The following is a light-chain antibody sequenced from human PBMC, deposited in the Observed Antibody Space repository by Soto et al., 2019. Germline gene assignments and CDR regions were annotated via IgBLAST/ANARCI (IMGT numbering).Light chain of an antibody. CDR3: QQYDSSPRT. CDR2: GAS. CDR1: QSVSSSF. J-gene: IGKJ2*01. V-gene: IGKV3-20*01. Sequence: EIVLTQSPGTLSLSPGERATLSCRAGQSVSSSFLAWFQQKPGQAPRLLIYGASSRATGIPDRFSGSGSGTDFTLTISRREPEDFAVSYCQQYDSSPRTFGQGTKLEIK.